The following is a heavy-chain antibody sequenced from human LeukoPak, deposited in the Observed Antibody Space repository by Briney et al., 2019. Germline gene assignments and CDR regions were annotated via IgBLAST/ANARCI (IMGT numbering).Heavy chain of an antibody. Sequence: PLGSLSVSRAVPGGSISSYFWSSVPETPGKGLGWSGYIYYSGSTNYNPSLKSRVTISVDTSKNQFSLKLSSVTAADTAVYYCARGASSIAAAGTLFDYWGQGTLVTVSS. CDR1: GGSISSYF. J-gene: IGHJ4*02. CDR2: IYYSGST. D-gene: IGHD6-13*01. V-gene: IGHV4-59*08. CDR3: ARGASSIAAAGTLFDY.